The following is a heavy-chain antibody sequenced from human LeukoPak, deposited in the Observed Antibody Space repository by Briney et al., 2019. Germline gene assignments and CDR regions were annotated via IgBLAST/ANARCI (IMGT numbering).Heavy chain of an antibody. CDR2: IYPGDSDT. CDR3: ARQGAVAGTPHDAFDI. Sequence: GESLKISCKGSGYSFTSYWIGWVRQMPGKGLEWMGIIYPGDSDTRYSPSFQGQVTISADKSISTAYLQWSSLKASDTAMYYCARQGAVAGTPHDAFDIWGQGTMVTVSS. V-gene: IGHV5-51*01. D-gene: IGHD6-19*01. J-gene: IGHJ3*02. CDR1: GYSFTSYW.